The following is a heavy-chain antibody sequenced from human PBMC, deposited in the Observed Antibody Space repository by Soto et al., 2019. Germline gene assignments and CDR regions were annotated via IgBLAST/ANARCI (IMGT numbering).Heavy chain of an antibody. V-gene: IGHV3-30*18. CDR1: GFTFSSYG. J-gene: IGHJ4*02. Sequence: RGSLRLSCAASGFTFSSYGMHWVRQAPGKGLEWVAVISYDGSNKYYADSVKGRFTISRDNSKNTLYLQMNSLRAEDTDVYYCENGDSQQLVLNCGQVTLVTVSS. D-gene: IGHD6-13*01. CDR3: ENGDSQQLVLN. CDR2: ISYDGSNK.